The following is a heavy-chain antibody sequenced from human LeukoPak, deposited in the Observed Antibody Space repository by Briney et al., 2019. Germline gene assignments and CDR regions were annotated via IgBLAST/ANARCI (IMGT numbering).Heavy chain of an antibody. CDR1: GFTFSIFS. CDR3: AREEGGSYGEAFHF. J-gene: IGHJ3*01. V-gene: IGHV3-21*01. D-gene: IGHD1-26*01. CDR2: IGGNSRSI. Sequence: SGGSLRLSCAASGFTFSIFSMNWVRQAPGKGLEWVSSIGGNSRSIYYADSVKGRFTFSRDNAKNSLYLQMSSLGAEDTAVYYCAREEGGSYGEAFHFWGQGTMVIFSS.